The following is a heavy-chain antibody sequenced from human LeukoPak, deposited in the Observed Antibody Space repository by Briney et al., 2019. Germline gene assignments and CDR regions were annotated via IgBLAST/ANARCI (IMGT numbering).Heavy chain of an antibody. Sequence: GGSLRLSCAASGFTSGGYAVHWVRQGPGKGLDWVAVISFDGSDQYYADSVKGRFTISRDNSQNTVSLHMNSLKTEDTAVYFCARLSRSGATYFYYGMDVWGQGTTVIVTS. V-gene: IGHV3-30*04. CDR1: GFTSGGYA. CDR3: ARLSRSGATYFYYGMDV. CDR2: ISFDGSDQ. J-gene: IGHJ6*02. D-gene: IGHD3-22*01.